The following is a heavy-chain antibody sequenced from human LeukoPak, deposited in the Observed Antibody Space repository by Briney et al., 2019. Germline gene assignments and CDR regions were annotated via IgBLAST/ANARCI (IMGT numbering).Heavy chain of an antibody. CDR3: ARHTGYCSGGSCYGDC. Sequence: GGSLQISCQGSGYPFHSYWIAWVRQLPGKGLEWMGIIYPGDSDTRYSPSFQGQVTISADKSIRTAYLQWSSLKASDTAMYYCARHTGYCSGGSCYGDCWGQGTLVTVS. CDR2: IYPGDSDT. V-gene: IGHV5-51*01. CDR1: GYPFHSYW. D-gene: IGHD2-15*01. J-gene: IGHJ4*02.